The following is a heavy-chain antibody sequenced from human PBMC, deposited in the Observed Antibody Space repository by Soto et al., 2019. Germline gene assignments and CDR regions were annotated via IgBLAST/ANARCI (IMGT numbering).Heavy chain of an antibody. J-gene: IGHJ6*02. D-gene: IGHD6-6*01. V-gene: IGHV1-46*01. Sequence: ASVKVSCKASGYTFTSYYMHWVRQAPGQGLEWMGIINPSGGSTSYAQKFQGRVTMTRDTSTSTVYMELSSLRSEDTAVYYCATPIAARPYGMDVWGQGTTVTVSS. CDR1: GYTFTSYY. CDR2: INPSGGST. CDR3: ATPIAARPYGMDV.